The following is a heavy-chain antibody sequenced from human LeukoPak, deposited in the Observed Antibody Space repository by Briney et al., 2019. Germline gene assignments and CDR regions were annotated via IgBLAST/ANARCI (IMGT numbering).Heavy chain of an antibody. D-gene: IGHD6-13*01. J-gene: IGHJ4*02. CDR2: ISSSGSTI. CDR3: ARVPTRRSSSRYRDYFDY. CDR1: GFTFSDYY. V-gene: IGHV3-11*01. Sequence: GGSLRLSCAASGFTFSDYYMSWIRQAPGKGLEWVSYISSSGSTIYYADSVKGRFTISRDNAKNSLYLQMNSLRAEDTAVYYCARVPTRRSSSRYRDYFDYWGQGTLVTVSS.